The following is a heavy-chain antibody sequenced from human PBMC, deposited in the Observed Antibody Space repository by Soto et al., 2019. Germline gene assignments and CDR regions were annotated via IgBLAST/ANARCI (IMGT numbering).Heavy chain of an antibody. CDR2: INHSGRS. CDR3: ARGISMTVEVQRDAPDKYFFDS. J-gene: IGHJ4*02. Sequence: PSETLSLTCAVCGGSFSGYYWTWIRQPPGKGLEWIAEINHSGRSNSNPSLKSRVTVSVDTSKNQFSLKLSSVTAADTAVYYCARGISMTVEVQRDAPDKYFFDSWGQGTLVTVSS. CDR1: GGSFSGYY. V-gene: IGHV4-34*01. D-gene: IGHD3-22*01.